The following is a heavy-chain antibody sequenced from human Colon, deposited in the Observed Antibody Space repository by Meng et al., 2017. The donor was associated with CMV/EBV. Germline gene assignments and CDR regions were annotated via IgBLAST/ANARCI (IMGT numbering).Heavy chain of an antibody. CDR2: ISGSGGST. J-gene: IGHJ4*02. CDR3: AKLSLGSSWAFDY. Sequence: GESLKISCAASGFTFSSYAMSWVRQAPGKGLEWVSAISGSGGSTYYADSVKGRFTISRDNSKNTLYLQMNSLRAEDTAVYYCAKLSLGSSWAFDYWGQGTLVTVSS. D-gene: IGHD6-13*01. CDR1: GFTFSSYA. V-gene: IGHV3-23*01.